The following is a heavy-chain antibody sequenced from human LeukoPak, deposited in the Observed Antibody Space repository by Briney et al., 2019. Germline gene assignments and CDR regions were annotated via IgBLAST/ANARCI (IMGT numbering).Heavy chain of an antibody. Sequence: GGSLRLSCAASGFTFSSYEMNWVRQAQGKGLDWFSYISSSGSTIYYADSVKGRFTISRDNAKNSLYLQMNSLRAEDTAVYYCARDGGYCSSTSCYGLYFQHWGQGTLVTVSS. CDR3: ARDGGYCSSTSCYGLYFQH. CDR1: GFTFSSYE. V-gene: IGHV3-48*03. J-gene: IGHJ1*01. D-gene: IGHD2-2*01. CDR2: ISSSGSTI.